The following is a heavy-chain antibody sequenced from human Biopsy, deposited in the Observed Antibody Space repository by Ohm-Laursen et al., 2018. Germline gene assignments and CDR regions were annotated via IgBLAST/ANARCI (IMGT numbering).Heavy chain of an antibody. J-gene: IGHJ6*02. CDR2: INHSGST. V-gene: IGHV4-34*01. D-gene: IGHD7-27*01. Sequence: SETLSLTCAVYGGSFSGYYWSWIRQPPGKGLEWIGEINHSGSTNYNPSLKSRVTISVDTSKNQFSLKLSSVTAADTAVYYCARFWGGYHFHGMDVWGQGTTVTVSS. CDR3: ARFWGGYHFHGMDV. CDR1: GGSFSGYY.